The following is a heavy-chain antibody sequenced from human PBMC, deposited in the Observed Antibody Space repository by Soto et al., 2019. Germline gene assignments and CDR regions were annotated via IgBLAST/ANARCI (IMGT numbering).Heavy chain of an antibody. CDR3: ASSPDVNPQDFWGGYYPRWYWWYYMDV. D-gene: IGHD3-3*01. CDR2: IYYSGSP. J-gene: IGHJ6*03. V-gene: IGHV4-31*02. Sequence: QHPGKGLEWIGYIYYSGSPYYNPSLKSRVTISVDPSKHQFSLQLSPVPAADTAVYYCASSPDVNPQDFWGGYYPRWYWWYYMDVWGKGTTVTVS.